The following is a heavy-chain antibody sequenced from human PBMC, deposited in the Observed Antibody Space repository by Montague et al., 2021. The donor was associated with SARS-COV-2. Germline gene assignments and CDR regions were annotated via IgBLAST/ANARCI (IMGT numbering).Heavy chain of an antibody. J-gene: IGHJ4*02. CDR1: GFTFSSYS. D-gene: IGHD6-19*01. CDR2: ISSSSSYI. V-gene: IGHV3-21*01. CDR3: ARNLGSGWAFFDY. Sequence: SLRLSCAASGFTFSSYSMNWVRQAPGKGLEWVLSISSSSSYIYYADSVKGRFTISRDNAKNSLYLQMNSLRAEDTAVYYYARNLGSGWAFFDYWGQGTLVTVSS.